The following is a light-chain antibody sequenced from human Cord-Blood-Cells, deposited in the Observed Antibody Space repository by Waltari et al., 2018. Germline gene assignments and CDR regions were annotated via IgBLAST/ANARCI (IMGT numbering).Light chain of an antibody. J-gene: IGLJ3*02. CDR3: SSYTSSSTLV. CDR2: DVS. V-gene: IGLV2-14*01. CDR1: SSDVGGYNY. Sequence: QSALTQPASVSGSPGQSITISCTGTSSDVGGYNYVSWYQQHPGKAPKLMIYDVSKRPSGVSNRVSGSKSGNTASLTSSGLQAEDEADYYCSSYTSSSTLVCGGGTKLTVL.